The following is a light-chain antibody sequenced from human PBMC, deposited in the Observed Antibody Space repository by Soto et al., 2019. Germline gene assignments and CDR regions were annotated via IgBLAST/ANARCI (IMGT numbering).Light chain of an antibody. V-gene: IGKV1-12*01. CDR2: AAS. J-gene: IGKJ4*01. Sequence: DIQMTQSPSSVSASVGDRVTITCRASQGISSRLAWYQQKPGKAPNLLIYAASNLQSGVPARFSGSGSETDFTLTIGSLQAEDVATYYCQQANTFPSTFGRGTKVEIK. CDR3: QQANTFPST. CDR1: QGISSR.